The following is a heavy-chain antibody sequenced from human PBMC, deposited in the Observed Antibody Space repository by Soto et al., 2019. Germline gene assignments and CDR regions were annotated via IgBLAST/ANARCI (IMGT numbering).Heavy chain of an antibody. CDR2: INAGNGNT. D-gene: IGHD3-3*02. CDR3: ARWSLAVLADY. V-gene: IGHV1-3*01. J-gene: IGHJ4*02. CDR1: GYTFTSYA. Sequence: ASVKVSCKASGYTFTSYAMHWVRQAPGQRLEWMGWINAGNGNTKYSQKFQGRVTITRDTSASTAYMGLSSLRSEDTAVYYCARWSLAVLADYWGQGTLVTVSS.